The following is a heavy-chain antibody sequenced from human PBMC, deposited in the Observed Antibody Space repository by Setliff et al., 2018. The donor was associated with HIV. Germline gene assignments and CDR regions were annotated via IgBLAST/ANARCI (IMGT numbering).Heavy chain of an antibody. CDR3: AKETFYYDSSGYWPEPGYYFDY. Sequence: PGGSLRLSCAASGFTFSTYAMTWVRQAPGKGLEWVSTISGSGGLTFYADSVKGRFTISRDNSKNTLYLQMNSLRAEDTAVYYCAKETFYYDSSGYWPEPGYYFDYWGQGTLVTVSS. CDR1: GFTFSTYA. V-gene: IGHV3-23*01. J-gene: IGHJ4*02. D-gene: IGHD3-22*01. CDR2: ISGSGGLT.